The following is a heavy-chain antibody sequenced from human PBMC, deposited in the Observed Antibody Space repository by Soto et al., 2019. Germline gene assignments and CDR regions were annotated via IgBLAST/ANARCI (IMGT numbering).Heavy chain of an antibody. CDR2: ICWNDEK. CDR1: GFSLTASGVA. J-gene: IGHJ3*01. Sequence: QITLKESGPTLVKPTQTLTLTCAVSGFSLTASGVAVGWIRQRPGKALEWLAFICWNDEKRYNASLKTRITVTRDTSTSQVVLTMTNMDPDDTATYYCAHKASLTLSHAFAFWGRGTMVIVSS. V-gene: IGHV2-5*01. CDR3: AHKASLTLSHAFAF.